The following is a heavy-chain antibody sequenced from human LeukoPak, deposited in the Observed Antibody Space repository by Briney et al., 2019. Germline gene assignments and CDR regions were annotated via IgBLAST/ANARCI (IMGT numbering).Heavy chain of an antibody. D-gene: IGHD2-2*01. CDR2: INSDGSST. V-gene: IGHV3-74*01. Sequence: GSLRLSCAASGSTFSSYWMHWVRQAPGKGLVWVSRINSDGSSTSYADSVKGRFTISRDNSKNTLYLQMNSLRAEDTAVYYCARPAQLLHPFDYWGQGTLVTVSS. J-gene: IGHJ4*02. CDR3: ARPAQLLHPFDY. CDR1: GSTFSSYW.